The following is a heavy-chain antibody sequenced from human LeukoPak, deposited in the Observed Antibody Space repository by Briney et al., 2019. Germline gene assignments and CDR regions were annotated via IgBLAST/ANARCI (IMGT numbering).Heavy chain of an antibody. Sequence: PSETLSLTCTVSGGSISSYYWSWIRQPAGNGLEWIGRILTSGSTNYNPSHKSRVTMSVDTSKSQFSLELSSVTAADMAVYYCAATVAGSKHFDYWGQGSLVTVSS. J-gene: IGHJ4*02. CDR2: ILTSGST. V-gene: IGHV4-4*07. D-gene: IGHD6-19*01. CDR1: GGSISSYY. CDR3: AATVAGSKHFDY.